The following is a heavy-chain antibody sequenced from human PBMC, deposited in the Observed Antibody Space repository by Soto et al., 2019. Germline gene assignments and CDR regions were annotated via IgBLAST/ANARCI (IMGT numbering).Heavy chain of an antibody. V-gene: IGHV3-74*01. CDR1: GFTFSSYW. CDR3: ARSLNSGSTFDP. D-gene: IGHD6-6*01. J-gene: IGHJ5*02. CDR2: INSDGSTT. Sequence: EVQLVESGGGLVQPGGSLRLSCAASGFTFSSYWMHWVRQAPGKGLVWVSRINSDGSTTTYADSVKGRLTISRDNAKNTLYLQMNSLRAEDAAVYYCARSLNSGSTFDPWGQGTLVTVSS.